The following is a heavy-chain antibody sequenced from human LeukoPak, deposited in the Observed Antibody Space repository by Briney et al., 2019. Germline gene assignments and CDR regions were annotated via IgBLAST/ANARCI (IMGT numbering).Heavy chain of an antibody. Sequence: ASVKVSCKASGYTFTGYYMHWVRQAPGQGLEWMGWINPNSGGTNYAQKFQGRVTMTRDTSISTAYMELSRLRSDDTAVYYCARDFTQILRGSGSYLILGNDLYCFDYWGQGTLVTVSS. D-gene: IGHD3-10*01. CDR1: GYTFTGYY. CDR3: ARDFTQILRGSGSYLILGNDLYCFDY. CDR2: INPNSGGT. J-gene: IGHJ4*02. V-gene: IGHV1-2*02.